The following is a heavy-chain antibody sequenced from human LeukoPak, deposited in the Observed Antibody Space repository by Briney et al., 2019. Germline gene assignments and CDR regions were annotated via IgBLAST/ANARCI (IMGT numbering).Heavy chain of an antibody. D-gene: IGHD3-10*01. CDR1: GYSISSGYY. Sequence: SETLSLTCTISGYSISSGYYWGWIRPPPGKGLEWIGSIYHSGSTYYNPSLKSRVTISLDTSENQFSLKLSSVTAADTAVYYCARDRGTRGAYYFDYWGQGTLVTVSS. CDR3: ARDRGTRGAYYFDY. CDR2: IYHSGST. J-gene: IGHJ4*02. V-gene: IGHV4-38-2*02.